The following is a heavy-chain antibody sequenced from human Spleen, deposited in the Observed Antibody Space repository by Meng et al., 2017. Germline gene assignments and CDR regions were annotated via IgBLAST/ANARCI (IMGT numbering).Heavy chain of an antibody. CDR3: ARGIRAGLTPAAVPSAAEYGMDV. D-gene: IGHD6-13*01. V-gene: IGHV4-34*01. J-gene: IGHJ6*02. CDR1: GGSLSGYY. CDR2: INHSGST. Sequence: SQTRSLTCGVYGGSLSGYYWNWIRQPPGKGLEWIGEINHSGSTNYNPSLKSRVTISVDTSKNQFSLKLSSVTAADTAVYYCARGIRAGLTPAAVPSAAEYGMDVWGQGTTVTVSS.